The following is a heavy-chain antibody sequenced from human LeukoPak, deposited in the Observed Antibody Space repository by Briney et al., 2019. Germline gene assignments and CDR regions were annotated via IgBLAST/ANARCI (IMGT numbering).Heavy chain of an antibody. CDR3: ARHKSGSYSSGFDY. V-gene: IGHV4-61*02. Sequence: SQTLSLTCTFCGGSISSGSYYWSWIRQPAGKGLEWIGRIYTSWCTNYNPFLKSRVTISLDTSKTQFSMKLSSVTAADTAVYYCARHKSGSYSSGFDYWGQGTLVTVSS. CDR2: IYTSWCT. J-gene: IGHJ4*02. D-gene: IGHD1-26*01. CDR1: GGSISSGSYY.